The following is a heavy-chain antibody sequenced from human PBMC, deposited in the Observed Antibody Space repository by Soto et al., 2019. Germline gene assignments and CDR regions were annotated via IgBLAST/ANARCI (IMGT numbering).Heavy chain of an antibody. J-gene: IGHJ6*01. Sequence: ASVKVSCKASGYTFTGYYMHWVRQAPGQGLEWMGWINPNSGGTNYAQKFQGRVTMTRDTSISTAYMELSRLRSDDTAVYYCARGKYCTNGVCYTAYYYYGMEVWGQGTTVIVS. D-gene: IGHD2-8*01. CDR3: ARGKYCTNGVCYTAYYYYGMEV. V-gene: IGHV1-2*02. CDR2: INPNSGGT. CDR1: GYTFTGYY.